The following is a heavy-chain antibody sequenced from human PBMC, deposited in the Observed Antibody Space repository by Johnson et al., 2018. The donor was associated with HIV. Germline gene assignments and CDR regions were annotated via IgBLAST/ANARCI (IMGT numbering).Heavy chain of an antibody. D-gene: IGHD3-22*01. J-gene: IGHJ3*02. CDR3: ARAYDSGAFDI. CDR1: GFTVSSNY. V-gene: IGHV3-53*01. Sequence: VQLVESGGGVVQPGRSLRLSCAASGFTVSSNYMSWVRQAPGKGLEWVSVIYSGGSTYYADSVKGRFTISRDNSKNTLYLQMNSLRAEDTAVYYCARAYDSGAFDIWGQGTMVTVSS. CDR2: IYSGGST.